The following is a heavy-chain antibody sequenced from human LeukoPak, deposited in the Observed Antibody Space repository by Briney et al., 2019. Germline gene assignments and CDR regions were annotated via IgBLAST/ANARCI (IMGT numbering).Heavy chain of an antibody. Sequence: SETLSLTCTVSGGSISSGDYYWSWIRQPPGKGLQWIVYIYYSGSTYYNPSLKSRVTISVHTSKNQFSLKLSSVTAADTAVYYCARGRSGYYDSSGYYYYGGFDYWGQGTLVTVSS. CDR1: GGSISSGDYY. J-gene: IGHJ4*02. CDR2: IYYSGST. V-gene: IGHV4-30-4*08. CDR3: ARGRSGYYDSSGYYYYGGFDY. D-gene: IGHD3-22*01.